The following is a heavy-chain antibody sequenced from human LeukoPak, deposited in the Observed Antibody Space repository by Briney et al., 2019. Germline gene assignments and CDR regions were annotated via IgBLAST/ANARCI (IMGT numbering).Heavy chain of an antibody. J-gene: IGHJ5*02. CDR3: ARVQDLTGFDR. V-gene: IGHV1-2*06. CDR1: GYTFTCYY. D-gene: IGHD7-27*01. Sequence: ASVKVSCKASGYTFTCYYIHWVRQAPGQGLEWMGRINPNSGGTNYAERFQGRVTVTRDTSISTAYMELSRLRSDDTAVYYCARVQDLTGFDRWGQGTLVTVSS. CDR2: INPNSGGT.